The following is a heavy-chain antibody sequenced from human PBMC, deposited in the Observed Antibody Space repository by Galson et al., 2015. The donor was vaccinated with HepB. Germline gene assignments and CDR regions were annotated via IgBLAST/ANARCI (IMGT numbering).Heavy chain of an antibody. J-gene: IGHJ5*02. V-gene: IGHV3-73*01. CDR2: IRSKASDYAT. CDR3: ARGTGSGTYTWFDL. Sequence: SLRLSCAASGFTFSGSAIHWVRQASGKGPEWVGRIRSKASDYATAYAASLKGRFTISRDDSKNTAYLHMNSLKTEDTAVYYCARGTGSGTYTWFDLWGQGTLVTVSS. D-gene: IGHD3-10*01. CDR1: GFTFSGSA.